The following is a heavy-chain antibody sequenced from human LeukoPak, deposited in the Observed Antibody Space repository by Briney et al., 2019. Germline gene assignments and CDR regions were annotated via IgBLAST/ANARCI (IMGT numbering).Heavy chain of an antibody. J-gene: IGHJ4*02. D-gene: IGHD3-22*01. V-gene: IGHV3-23*01. CDR1: DFTFSSSG. CDR3: AKGAYYDL. CDR2: VSSSGENT. Sequence: GGSLRLSCAASDFTFSSSGVTWVRQAPGKGLEWVSTVSSSGENTYYADSVKGRFTISRDNSKNTLYLQMNSLRAEDTAVYYCAKGAYYDLWGQGTLVTVSS.